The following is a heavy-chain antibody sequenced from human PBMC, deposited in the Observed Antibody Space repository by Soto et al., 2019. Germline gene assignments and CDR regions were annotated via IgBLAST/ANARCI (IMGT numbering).Heavy chain of an antibody. CDR1: GFTFSSYA. D-gene: IGHD2-2*01. CDR2: ISSNGGST. CDR3: ARLMGYCSSTSCYYYMDV. V-gene: IGHV3-64*01. Sequence: PGGSLRLSCAASGFTFSSYAMHWVRQAPGKGLEYVSAISSNGGSTYYANSVKGRFTISRDNSKNTLYLQMGSLRAEDMAVYYCARLMGYCSSTSCYYYMDVWGKGTTVTVSS. J-gene: IGHJ6*03.